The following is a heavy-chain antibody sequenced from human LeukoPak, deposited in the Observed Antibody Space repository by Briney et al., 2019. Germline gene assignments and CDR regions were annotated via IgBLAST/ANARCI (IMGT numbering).Heavy chain of an antibody. CDR2: ITSSGATK. V-gene: IGHV3-48*03. Sequence: PGRSPRLSCAASVFSFSGYEMNWVRQAPGKGLEWISYITSSGATKYSADSVKGRFTISRDNAKNSLYLQMTSLRVEDTAFYYCVRESRSDWYVGYFDYWGRGTLVTVSS. D-gene: IGHD6-19*01. CDR3: VRESRSDWYVGYFDY. J-gene: IGHJ4*02. CDR1: VFSFSGYE.